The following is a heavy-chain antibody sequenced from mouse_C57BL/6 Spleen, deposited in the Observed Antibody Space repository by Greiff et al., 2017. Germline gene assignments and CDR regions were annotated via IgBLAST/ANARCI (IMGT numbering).Heavy chain of an antibody. Sequence: ESGPGLVKPSQSLSLTCSVTGYSITSGYYWNWIRQFPGNKLEWMGYISYDGSNNYNPSLKNRISITRDTSKNQFFLKLNSVTTEDTATYYCARRSNYYFDYWGQGTTLTVSS. CDR1: GYSITSGYY. CDR3: ARRSNYYFDY. CDR2: ISYDGSN. J-gene: IGHJ2*01. D-gene: IGHD2-5*01. V-gene: IGHV3-6*01.